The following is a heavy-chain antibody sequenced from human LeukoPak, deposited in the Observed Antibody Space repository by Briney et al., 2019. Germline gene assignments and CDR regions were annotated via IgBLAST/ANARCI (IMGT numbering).Heavy chain of an antibody. Sequence: GGSLRLSCAASGFTFISYAMTWVRQAPGKGLEWVSAISAGGGTILYADPVKGRFTISRDNSKNTLYLQMNSLRAEDTAVYYCANLGNWNDVRDYWGQGTLVTVSS. CDR2: ISAGGGTI. D-gene: IGHD1-20*01. CDR3: ANLGNWNDVRDY. CDR1: GFTFISYA. J-gene: IGHJ4*02. V-gene: IGHV3-23*01.